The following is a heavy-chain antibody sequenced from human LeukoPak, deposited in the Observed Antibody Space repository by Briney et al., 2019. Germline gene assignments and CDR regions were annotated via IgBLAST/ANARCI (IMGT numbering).Heavy chain of an antibody. Sequence: SETLSLTCAVYGGSFSGYYWSWIRQPPGKGLEWIGEINHSGSTNYNPSLKSRVTISVDTSKNQFSLKLSSVTAADTAVYYCARRSGWDSSGIDAFDIWGQGTMVTVSS. CDR1: GGSFSGYY. V-gene: IGHV4-34*01. CDR2: INHSGST. CDR3: ARRSGWDSSGIDAFDI. D-gene: IGHD3-22*01. J-gene: IGHJ3*02.